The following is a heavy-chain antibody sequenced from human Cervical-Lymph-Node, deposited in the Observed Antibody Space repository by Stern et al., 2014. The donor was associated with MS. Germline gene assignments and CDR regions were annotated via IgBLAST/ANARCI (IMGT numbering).Heavy chain of an antibody. CDR1: GFSLATSGVG. CDR2: IYYNDNK. V-gene: IGHV2-5*01. D-gene: IGHD4-17*01. CDR3: AHRRGYGDSYDAFDI. Sequence: QITLKESGPTLVKPTQTLTLTCTFSGFSLATSGVGVGWIRQPPGKALEWLAVIYYNDNKYYSPSLKSRLTIAKYTTKTQVVLTMTNMDPVDTATYYCAHRRGYGDSYDAFDIWGQGTMVTVSS. J-gene: IGHJ3*02.